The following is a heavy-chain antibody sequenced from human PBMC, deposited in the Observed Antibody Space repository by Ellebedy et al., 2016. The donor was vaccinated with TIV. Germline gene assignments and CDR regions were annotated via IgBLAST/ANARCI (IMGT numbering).Heavy chain of an antibody. V-gene: IGHV4-39*01. CDR1: GGSISSDNYY. CDR2: IYYDGST. Sequence: SETLSLXXAVSGGSISSDNYYWDWIRQPPGKGLEWIGSIYYDGSTYYNPSLKSRVTISVDASKNQFSLKLTSVTAADTAVYHCARNSYAGYAPAHWGQGTLVTVSS. D-gene: IGHD4-23*01. J-gene: IGHJ4*02. CDR3: ARNSYAGYAPAH.